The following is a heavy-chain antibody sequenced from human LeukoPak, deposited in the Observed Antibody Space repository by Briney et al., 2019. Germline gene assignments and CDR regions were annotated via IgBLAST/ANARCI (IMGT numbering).Heavy chain of an antibody. CDR2: IYHSGST. V-gene: IGHV4-59*08. CDR1: GGSISSYY. J-gene: IGHJ3*02. CDR3: ARVNNYYDSSGYYNDAFDI. Sequence: SETLSLTCTVSGGSISSYYWSWIRQPPGKGLEWIGSIYHSGSTYYNPSLKSRVTISVDKSKNQFSLKLSSVTAADTAVYYCARVNNYYDSSGYYNDAFDIWGQGTMVTVSS. D-gene: IGHD3-22*01.